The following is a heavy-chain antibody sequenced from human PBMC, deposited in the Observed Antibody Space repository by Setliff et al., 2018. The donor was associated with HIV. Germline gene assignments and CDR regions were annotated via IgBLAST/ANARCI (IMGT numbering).Heavy chain of an antibody. J-gene: IGHJ4*02. CDR1: GFTFNNAW. CDR3: TTEYLHTLSRLFPFDY. D-gene: IGHD2-2*01. Sequence: PGGSLRLSCAASGFTFNNAWMSWVRQAPGKGLEWVGRIKSKTDGGTTDYAAPVKGRFTISRDDSKNTLYLQMNSLKTEDTAVYYCTTEYLHTLSRLFPFDYWGQGTLVTVSS. V-gene: IGHV3-15*01. CDR2: IKSKTDGGTT.